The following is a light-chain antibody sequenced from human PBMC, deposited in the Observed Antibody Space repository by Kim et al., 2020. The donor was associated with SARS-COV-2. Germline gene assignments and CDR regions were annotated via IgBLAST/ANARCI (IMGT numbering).Light chain of an antibody. CDR1: ISDV. CDR3: CSYGGTS. V-gene: IGLV2-23*01. CDR2: EGS. J-gene: IGLJ3*02. Sequence: QSALTQPASVSGSPGQSITISCTGTISDVSWYQQHPGKAPKLLIYEGSKRPSGVSNRFSGSKSGNTASLTISGLQAEDEADYYCCSYGGTSFGGGTALTVL.